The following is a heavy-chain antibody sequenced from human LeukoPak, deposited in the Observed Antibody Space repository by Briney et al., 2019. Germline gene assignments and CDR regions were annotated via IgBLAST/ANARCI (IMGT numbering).Heavy chain of an antibody. CDR2: ISYEGSNK. CDR1: GFTFSSYG. D-gene: IGHD3-10*01. CDR3: ALDYYGSGSYDY. J-gene: IGHJ4*02. V-gene: IGHV3-30*03. Sequence: GGSLRLSCAASGFTFSSYGMHWVRQAPGRGREWGAVISYEGSNKTNADSVKGRFTISRENSKNTLYLQMNSLRAEDTAVCYCALDYYGSGSYDYWGQGTLVTVSS.